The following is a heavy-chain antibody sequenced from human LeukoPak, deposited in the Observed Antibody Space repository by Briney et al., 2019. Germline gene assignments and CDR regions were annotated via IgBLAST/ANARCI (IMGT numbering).Heavy chain of an antibody. CDR2: ISGSGGST. D-gene: IGHD2-2*01. CDR3: ARVKCSSTSCLYYYYYYMDV. CDR1: GFTFSSYA. V-gene: IGHV3-23*01. J-gene: IGHJ6*03. Sequence: GGSLRLSCAASGFTFSSYAMSWVRQAPGKGLEWVSAISGSGGSTYYADSVKGRFTISRDNSKNTLYLQMNSLRAEDTAVYYCARVKCSSTSCLYYYYYYMDVWGKGTTVTVSS.